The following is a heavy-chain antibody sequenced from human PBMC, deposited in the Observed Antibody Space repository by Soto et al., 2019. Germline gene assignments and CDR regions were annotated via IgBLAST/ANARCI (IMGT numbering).Heavy chain of an antibody. J-gene: IGHJ5*02. CDR2: INPYNGNT. V-gene: IGHV1-18*01. Sequence: QVQLVQSGAEVKKPGASVKVSCKASGYTFTSYGISWVRQAPGQGLEWMGWINPYNGNTNYAQKLQGRVTMTTDTSTSTAYMELRSLRSDATAVYCCGRDPVGGNWFDPWGQGTLVTVSS. CDR1: GYTFTSYG. D-gene: IGHD1-26*01. CDR3: GRDPVGGNWFDP.